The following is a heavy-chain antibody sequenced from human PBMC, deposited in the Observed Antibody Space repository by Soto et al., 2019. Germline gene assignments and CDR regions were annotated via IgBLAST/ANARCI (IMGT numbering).Heavy chain of an antibody. CDR2: ISGSGGST. V-gene: IGHV3-23*01. D-gene: IGHD2-2*01. CDR3: AKAQLPTSYYYYGMDV. Sequence: GGSLRLSCAASGFTFSSYAMSWVRQAPGKGLEWVSAISGSGGSTYYADSVKGRFTISRDNSKNTLYLQMNSLRAEDTAVYYCAKAQLPTSYYYYGMDVWGQGTTVTVYS. J-gene: IGHJ6*02. CDR1: GFTFSSYA.